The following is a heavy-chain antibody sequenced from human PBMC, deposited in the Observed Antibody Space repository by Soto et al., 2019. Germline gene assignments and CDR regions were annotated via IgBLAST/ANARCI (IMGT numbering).Heavy chain of an antibody. Sequence: QVPLVESGGGVVQPGRSLRLSCAASGFMFSSYTVHWVRQVAGKGLEWVAVISYDGTNIHYAEAVKGRFTISRDNSKNTMFLQLSSLTAEDTAVYYRCRYYGSGSDPYYYGLDLWGQGTTLTVS. J-gene: IGHJ6*02. CDR1: GFMFSSYT. V-gene: IGHV3-30-3*02. CDR2: ISYDGTNI. CDR3: CRYYGSGSDPYYYGLDL. D-gene: IGHD3-10*01.